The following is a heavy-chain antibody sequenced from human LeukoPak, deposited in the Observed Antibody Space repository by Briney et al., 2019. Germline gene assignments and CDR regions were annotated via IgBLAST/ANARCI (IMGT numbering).Heavy chain of an antibody. D-gene: IGHD6-13*01. CDR1: GGSISSRNYY. CDR3: ARHDEVLAAADPGGYFDL. V-gene: IGHV4-39*01. Sequence: PSETLSLTCTASGGSISSRNYYWGWIRQTPGKGLEWIGSIYSSGSTYYNPSLKSRVTISVDTSKNQFSLKLSSVTAADTAVYYCARHDEVLAAADPGGYFDLWGRGTLVTVSS. J-gene: IGHJ2*01. CDR2: IYSSGST.